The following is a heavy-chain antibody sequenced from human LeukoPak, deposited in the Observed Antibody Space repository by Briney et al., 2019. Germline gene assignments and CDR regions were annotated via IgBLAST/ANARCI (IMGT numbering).Heavy chain of an antibody. CDR1: GGSFSGYY. CDR3: ARAGLGYCSGGSCYWFDP. Sequence: SETLSLTCAVYGGSFSGYYWSWIRQPPGKGLEWIGEINRSGSTNYNPSLKSRVTISVDTSKNQFSLKLSSVTAADTAVYYCARAGLGYCSGGSCYWFDPWGQGTLVTVSS. J-gene: IGHJ5*02. D-gene: IGHD2-15*01. CDR2: INRSGST. V-gene: IGHV4-34*01.